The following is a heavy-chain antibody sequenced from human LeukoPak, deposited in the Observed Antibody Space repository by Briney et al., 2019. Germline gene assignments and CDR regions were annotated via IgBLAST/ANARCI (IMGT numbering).Heavy chain of an antibody. CDR2: IIPILGIA. J-gene: IGHJ6*02. Sequence: SVKVSCKASGRTFSSYAISWVRQAPGQGLEWMGRIIPILGIANYAQKFQGRVTITADKSTSTAYMELRSLRSEDTAVYYCARDESAYSGYDHSQSYYGMDVWGQGTTVTVSS. CDR3: ARDESAYSGYDHSQSYYGMDV. CDR1: GRTFSSYA. D-gene: IGHD5-12*01. V-gene: IGHV1-69*04.